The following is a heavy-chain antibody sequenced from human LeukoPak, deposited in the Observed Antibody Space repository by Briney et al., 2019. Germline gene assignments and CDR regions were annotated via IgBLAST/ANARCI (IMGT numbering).Heavy chain of an antibody. V-gene: IGHV1-18*01. CDR2: IAPNNGNI. CDR1: GYTFTSSD. Sequence: GASVKVSCKTSGYTFTSSDINWVRQATGQGLEWMGWIAPNNGNINYAQKFQGRFTMTTDTSTTTAYMELRSLRSDDTAVYYCARGGKYYYDSSGSFYYYYMDVWGKGTTVTISS. D-gene: IGHD3-22*01. J-gene: IGHJ6*03. CDR3: ARGGKYYYDSSGSFYYYYMDV.